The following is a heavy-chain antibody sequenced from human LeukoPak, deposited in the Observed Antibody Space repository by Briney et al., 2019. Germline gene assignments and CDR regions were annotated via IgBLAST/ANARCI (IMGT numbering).Heavy chain of an antibody. CDR2: IFYSGST. Sequence: SETLSLTCTVSGGSISTSNYYWGWIRQPPGKGLEWIGNIFYSGSTYYSPSLRSRVTISLDTSRNQFSLKLNSVTAADTAVYYCAREARGDYGRAYYFDYWGQGTLVTVSS. J-gene: IGHJ4*02. CDR1: GGSISTSNYY. D-gene: IGHD4-17*01. V-gene: IGHV4-39*07. CDR3: AREARGDYGRAYYFDY.